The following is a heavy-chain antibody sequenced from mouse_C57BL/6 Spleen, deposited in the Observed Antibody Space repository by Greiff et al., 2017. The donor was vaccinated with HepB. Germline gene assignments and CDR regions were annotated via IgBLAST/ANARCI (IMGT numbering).Heavy chain of an antibody. CDR3: ARRETGTRAMDY. Sequence: EVKLVESGGGLVKPGGSLKLSCAASGFTFSDYGMHWVRQAPEKGLEWVAYISSGSSTIYYADTVKGRFTISRDNAKNTLFLQMTSLRSEDTAMYYCARRETGTRAMDYWGQGTSVTVSS. V-gene: IGHV5-17*01. CDR1: GFTFSDYG. CDR2: ISSGSSTI. J-gene: IGHJ4*01. D-gene: IGHD4-1*01.